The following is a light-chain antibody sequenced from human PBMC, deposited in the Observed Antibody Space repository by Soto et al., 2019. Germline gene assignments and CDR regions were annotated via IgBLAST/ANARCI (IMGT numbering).Light chain of an antibody. CDR2: KAS. J-gene: IGKJ5*01. CDR1: QSISIW. V-gene: IGKV1-5*03. CDR3: QQYNSYSQIT. Sequence: DIQMTQSPSTLSASVGERVTIACRASQSISIWLAWYQQKPGKAPKLLIYKASNLESGVPSRFSGSGSGTDFTLTISNLQPDDVATYYCQQYNSYSQITFGQGTRLEIK.